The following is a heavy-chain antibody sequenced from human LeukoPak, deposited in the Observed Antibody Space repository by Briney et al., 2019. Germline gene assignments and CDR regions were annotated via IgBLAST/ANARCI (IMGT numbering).Heavy chain of an antibody. D-gene: IGHD2-2*02. CDR3: ARNIVVVPAAIGGWFDP. CDR2: IHHSGST. V-gene: IGHV4-59*12. J-gene: IGHJ5*02. Sequence: SETLSLTCTVSGGSISSYYWSWIRQPPGKGLEWIGYIHHSGSTYYNPSLKSRVTISVDRSKNQFSLKLSSVTAADTAVYYCARNIVVVPAAIGGWFDPWGQGTLVTVSS. CDR1: GGSISSYY.